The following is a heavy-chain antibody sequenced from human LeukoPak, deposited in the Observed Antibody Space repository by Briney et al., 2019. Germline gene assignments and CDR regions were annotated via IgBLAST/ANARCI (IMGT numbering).Heavy chain of an antibody. J-gene: IGHJ4*02. D-gene: IGHD6-13*01. CDR2: IKQDGSEK. Sequence: GGSLRLSCEASGFTFSTYWMSWVRQAPGKGLEWVANIKQDGSEKYYVDSVKGRFTISRDNAKNSLYLQMNSLRAEDTAMYYCARDSAGNDYWGQGSLVTVSS. V-gene: IGHV3-7*01. CDR1: GFTFSTYW. CDR3: ARDSAGNDY.